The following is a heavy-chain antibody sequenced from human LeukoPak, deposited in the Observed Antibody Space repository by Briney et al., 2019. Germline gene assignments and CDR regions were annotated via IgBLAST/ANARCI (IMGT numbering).Heavy chain of an antibody. J-gene: IGHJ4*02. CDR2: INHSGST. D-gene: IGHD1-20*01. V-gene: IGHV4-34*01. CDR3: ARVSGRYNWNPFDY. Sequence: SETLSLTCAVYGGSFSGYYWSWIRQPPGKGLEWIGEINHSGSTNYNPSLKSRVTISVDTSKNQFSLKLSSVTAADTAVYYCARVSGRYNWNPFDYWGQGTLVTVSS. CDR1: GGSFSGYY.